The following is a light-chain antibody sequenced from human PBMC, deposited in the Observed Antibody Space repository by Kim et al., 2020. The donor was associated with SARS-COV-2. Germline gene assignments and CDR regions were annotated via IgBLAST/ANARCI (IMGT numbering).Light chain of an antibody. Sequence: PGERATLSCRASHSVASRYLAWYQLKPGQAPRLLIFGASSWAAGVPDRFTGSGSGKDFTLTISSLEPEDFAMYYCQQYGTLPYTFGQGTKVETK. J-gene: IGKJ2*01. CDR3: QQYGTLPYT. V-gene: IGKV3-20*01. CDR2: GAS. CDR1: HSVASRY.